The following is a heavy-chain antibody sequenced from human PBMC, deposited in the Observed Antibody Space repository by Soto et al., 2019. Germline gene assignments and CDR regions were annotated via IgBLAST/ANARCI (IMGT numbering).Heavy chain of an antibody. CDR3: AREYTAWPLAYGLDV. CDR1: GFTFSNFG. V-gene: IGHV3-33*01. CDR2: IWYDGSNK. Sequence: PGGSLRLSCATSGFTFSNFGMHWVRQAPGKGLEWVAVIWYDGSNKGYAESVKGRFTISRDNAKNSVSLQMNSLRAEDTAVYYCAREYTAWPLAYGLDVWGQGTTVTVSS. D-gene: IGHD2-2*02. J-gene: IGHJ6*02.